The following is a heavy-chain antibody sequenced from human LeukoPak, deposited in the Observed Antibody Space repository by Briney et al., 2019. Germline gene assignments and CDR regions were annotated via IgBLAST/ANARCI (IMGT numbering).Heavy chain of an antibody. V-gene: IGHV3-23*01. D-gene: IGHD3-3*01. CDR1: GFTFSSYG. CDR3: VRHGFLGDSFDI. CDR2: ISGSGGST. Sequence: GGSLRLSCAASGFTFSSYGMSWVRQAPGKGLEWVSAISGSGGSTYYADSVKGRFTISRDNSKNTLYLQMNSLRAEDTAVYYCVRHGFLGDSFDIWGQGTVVTVSS. J-gene: IGHJ3*02.